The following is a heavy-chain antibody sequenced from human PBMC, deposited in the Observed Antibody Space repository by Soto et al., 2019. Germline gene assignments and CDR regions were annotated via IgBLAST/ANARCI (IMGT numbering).Heavy chain of an antibody. CDR3: AKTPYPYYDFWSGYYGPSYYYYGMDV. J-gene: IGHJ6*02. CDR2: ISGSGGST. V-gene: IGHV3-23*01. D-gene: IGHD3-3*01. CDR1: GFTFSSYA. Sequence: GGSLRLSCAASGFTFSSYAMSWARQAPGKGLEWVSAISGSGGSTYYADSVKGRFTISRDNSKNTLYLQMNSLRAEDTAVYYCAKTPYPYYDFWSGYYGPSYYYYGMDVWGQGTTVTVSS.